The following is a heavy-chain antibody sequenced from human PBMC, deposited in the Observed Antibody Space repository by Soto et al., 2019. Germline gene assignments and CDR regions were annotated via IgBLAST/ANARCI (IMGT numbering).Heavy chain of an antibody. CDR1: GFTFSDYY. J-gene: IGHJ3*02. CDR2: ISSSSSYT. CDR3: ARVLFRESSSFDI. V-gene: IGHV3-11*06. Sequence: GGSLRLSCAASGFTFSDYYMSWIRQAPGKGLEWVSYISSSSSYTNYADSVKGRFTISRDNAKNSLYLQMNSLRAEDTAVYYCARVLFRESSSFDIWGQGTMVTVSS. D-gene: IGHD3-10*01.